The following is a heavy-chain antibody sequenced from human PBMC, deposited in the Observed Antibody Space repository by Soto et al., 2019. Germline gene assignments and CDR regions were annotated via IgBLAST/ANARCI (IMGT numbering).Heavy chain of an antibody. V-gene: IGHV3-23*01. D-gene: IGHD3-22*01. Sequence: GGSLSLSCVASGFTFSDYAMSWVRQAPGKGLEWVSTITGGGAYTYSADSVRGRFTVSRDDSKNTVYLQMNSLRDEDTALYYCAKDESTGYVELYWGLGTLVTVSS. CDR2: ITGGGAYT. CDR3: AKDESTGYVELY. CDR1: GFTFSDYA. J-gene: IGHJ4*02.